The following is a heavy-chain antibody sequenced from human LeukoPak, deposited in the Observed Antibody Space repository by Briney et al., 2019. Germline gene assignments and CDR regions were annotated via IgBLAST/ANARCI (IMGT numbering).Heavy chain of an antibody. D-gene: IGHD2-21*02. Sequence: GGSLRLSCAASGFTFSSYSMNWVRQAPGKGLEWVSSISSSSSYIYYADSVKGRFTISRDNAKNSLYLQMNSLRAEDTAVYYCARDRTDSGGDCYLAPLDYWGQGTLVTVSS. CDR2: ISSSSSYI. V-gene: IGHV3-21*01. CDR1: GFTFSSYS. J-gene: IGHJ4*02. CDR3: ARDRTDSGGDCYLAPLDY.